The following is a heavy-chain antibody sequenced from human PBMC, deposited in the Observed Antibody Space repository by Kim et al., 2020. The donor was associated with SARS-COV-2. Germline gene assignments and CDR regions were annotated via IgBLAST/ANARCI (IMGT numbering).Heavy chain of an antibody. Sequence: SETLSLTCAVYGGSFSGYYWSWIRQPPGKGLEWIGEINQSGSTNYNPSLKSRVTISVDTSKNQFSLKLSSVTAADTAVYYCARGLPPRYYGSGSYYRGIYFDYWGQGTLVTVSS. J-gene: IGHJ4*02. CDR1: GGSFSGYY. CDR3: ARGLPPRYYGSGSYYRGIYFDY. V-gene: IGHV4-34*01. CDR2: INQSGST. D-gene: IGHD3-10*01.